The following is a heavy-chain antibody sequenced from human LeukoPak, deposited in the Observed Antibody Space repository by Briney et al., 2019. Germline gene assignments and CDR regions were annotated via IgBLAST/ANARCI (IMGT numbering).Heavy chain of an antibody. V-gene: IGHV3-23*01. CDR1: GFPFSSYS. Sequence: GGSLRLSCAASGFPFSSYSMTWVRQAPGKGLEWVSAISGTGGSTYYADSVKGRFTISRDNSKNTVYLQMNNLRAEDTAVYYCAKDLVVVVTSSYDYWGQGTLVTVSS. CDR3: AKDLVVVVTSSYDY. J-gene: IGHJ4*02. D-gene: IGHD2-21*02. CDR2: ISGTGGST.